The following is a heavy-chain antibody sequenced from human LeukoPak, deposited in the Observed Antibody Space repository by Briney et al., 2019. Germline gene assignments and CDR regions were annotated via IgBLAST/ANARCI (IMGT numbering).Heavy chain of an antibody. D-gene: IGHD3-9*01. Sequence: GGSLRLSCAASGFTFSSYAMAWVRQAPGKGLEWVSAITGGGDTTYYADSVKGRFTISRDNSKNTLYLQMNNLRAEDTAIYYCAKAANYDILTGYYLDYWGQGTLVTVSS. CDR2: ITGGGDTT. CDR1: GFTFSSYA. CDR3: AKAANYDILTGYYLDY. V-gene: IGHV3-23*01. J-gene: IGHJ4*02.